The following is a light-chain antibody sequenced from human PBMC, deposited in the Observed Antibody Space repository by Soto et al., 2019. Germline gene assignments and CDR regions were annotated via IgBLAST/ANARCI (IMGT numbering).Light chain of an antibody. CDR3: CSYAGSYTYV. CDR2: DVT. J-gene: IGLJ1*01. V-gene: IGLV2-11*01. CDR1: NSDVGTFYF. Sequence: QSVLTQPRAVSGSPGQSVTISCTGTNSDVGTFYFVSWYQQYPDKGPKLIIYDVTERPSGAPDRFSGSKSGNTASLTISGLQAEDEADYYCCSYAGSYTYVFGSGTKVTVL.